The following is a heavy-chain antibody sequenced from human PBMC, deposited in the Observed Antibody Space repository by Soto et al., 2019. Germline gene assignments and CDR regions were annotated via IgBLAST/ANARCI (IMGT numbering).Heavy chain of an antibody. CDR3: ALGGNSGYGSAY. V-gene: IGHV3-48*01. Sequence: GGSLRLSCAASGFTFSRYSMSWVRQAPGKGLEWVSYISSSSTTIYYADSVKGRFTVSRDNAKNSLYLQMNSLRAEDTAVYYCALGGNSGYGSAYWGQGTPVTVSS. J-gene: IGHJ4*02. CDR2: ISSSSTTI. CDR1: GFTFSRYS. D-gene: IGHD5-12*01.